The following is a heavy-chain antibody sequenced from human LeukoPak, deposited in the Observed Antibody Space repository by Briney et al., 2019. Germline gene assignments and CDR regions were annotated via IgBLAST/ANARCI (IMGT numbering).Heavy chain of an antibody. CDR2: ISGSGGST. V-gene: IGHV3-23*01. CDR3: AKDYYYGSGSYYNPYYFDY. Sequence: GGSLRLSCAASGFTFSSYAMSWVRQAPGKGLEWVSAISGSGGSTYYAGSVKGRFTISRDNSKNTLYLQMNSLRAEDTAVYYCAKDYYYGSGSYYNPYYFDYWGQGTLVTVSS. J-gene: IGHJ4*02. CDR1: GFTFSSYA. D-gene: IGHD3-10*01.